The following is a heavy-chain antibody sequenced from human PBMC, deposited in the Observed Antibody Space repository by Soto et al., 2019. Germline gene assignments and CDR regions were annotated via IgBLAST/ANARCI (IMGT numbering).Heavy chain of an antibody. D-gene: IGHD3-22*01. CDR1: GYSFAGYR. V-gene: IGHV5-10-1*01. J-gene: IGHJ4*02. Sequence: GESLKISCKGSGYSFAGYRITWARQKPGKGLEWMGRIDPSDSQTYYSPSFRGHVTISVTKSITTVFLQWSSLRASDTAMYYCARQIYDSDTGPNFQYYFDSWGQGTPVTVSS. CDR3: ARQIYDSDTGPNFQYYFDS. CDR2: IDPSDSQT.